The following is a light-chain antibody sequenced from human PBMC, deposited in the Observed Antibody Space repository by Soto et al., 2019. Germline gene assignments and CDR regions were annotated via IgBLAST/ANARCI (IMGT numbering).Light chain of an antibody. CDR2: DVS. J-gene: IGLJ1*01. CDR1: SSDVGGYNY. Sequence: QSALTQPRSVSGSPGQSVTISCTGTSSDVGGYNYVSWYQQHPGKAPKLMIYDVSKRPSGVPDRFSGSKSGNTASLTISGLQAEDEADYYCCSYAGSYTWCFGTGTKLTVL. CDR3: CSYAGSYTWC. V-gene: IGLV2-11*01.